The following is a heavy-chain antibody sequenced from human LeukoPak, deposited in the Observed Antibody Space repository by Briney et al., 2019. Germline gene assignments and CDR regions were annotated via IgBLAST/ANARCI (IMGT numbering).Heavy chain of an antibody. CDR3: ARTFTMIVDY. J-gene: IGHJ4*02. CDR2: IYYSGSP. D-gene: IGHD3-22*01. V-gene: IGHV4-39*07. Sequence: SETLSLTCTVSGGSISSSSYYWGWIRQPPGKGVEWIGSIYYSGSPYYNPSLKSRVTISVDTSKNQFSLKLSAVTAADTAVYYCARTFTMIVDYWGQGTLVTVSS. CDR1: GGSISSSSYY.